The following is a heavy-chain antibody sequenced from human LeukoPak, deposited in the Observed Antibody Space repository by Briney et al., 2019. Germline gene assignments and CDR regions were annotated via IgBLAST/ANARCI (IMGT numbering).Heavy chain of an antibody. CDR3: ARGGAARGWFDP. Sequence: SETLSLTCSVSGGSISSYFWSWIRQPAGKGLEWIGRIYTSGSTNYNPSLKSRVTISVDTSKNQFSLKLSSVTAADTAVYYCARGGAARGWFDPWGQGTLVTVSS. D-gene: IGHD6-6*01. J-gene: IGHJ5*02. CDR1: GGSISSYF. V-gene: IGHV4-4*07. CDR2: IYTSGST.